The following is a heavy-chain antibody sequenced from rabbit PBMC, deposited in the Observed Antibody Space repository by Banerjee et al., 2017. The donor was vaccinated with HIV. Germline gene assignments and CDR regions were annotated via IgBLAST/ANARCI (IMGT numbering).Heavy chain of an antibody. CDR3: ARDTGSSFSSYGMDL. Sequence: QEQLVESGGGLVQPGGSLKLSCKASGFDFSNYGVSWVRQAPGKGLEWIGYIEPIFGNTYYANWVNGRFTISSHNAQNTVSLQMNSLTAADTATYFCARDTGSSFSSYGMDLWGPGTLVTVS. CDR1: GFDFSNYG. CDR2: IEPIFGNT. D-gene: IGHD8-1*01. V-gene: IGHV1S47*01. J-gene: IGHJ6*01.